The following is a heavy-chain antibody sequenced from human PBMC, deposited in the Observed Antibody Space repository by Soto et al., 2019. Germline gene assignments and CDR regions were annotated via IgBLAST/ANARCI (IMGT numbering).Heavy chain of an antibody. CDR2: INHSGST. D-gene: IGHD1-26*01. J-gene: IGHJ5*01. V-gene: IGHV4-34*01. CDR1: GGSFCGYY. Sequence: WQTLSLTCAVYGGSFCGYYWRWIRQPPGKGLEWIGEINHSGSTNYNPSLKSRVTISVDTSTNQFSLKLSCVTAADTAVYYCALTVVGATKSRDWFDSSGQGTPDIV. CDR3: ALTVVGATKSRDWFDS.